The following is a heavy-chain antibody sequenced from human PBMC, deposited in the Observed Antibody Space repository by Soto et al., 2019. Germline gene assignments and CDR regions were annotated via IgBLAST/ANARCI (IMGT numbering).Heavy chain of an antibody. CDR2: IKSDSSGT. D-gene: IGHD1-1*01. CDR3: ARDSNWSSDH. V-gene: IGHV3-48*02. CDR1: GFTFSGYN. J-gene: IGHJ4*02. Sequence: GGSLRLSCAASGFTFSGYNMNWVRQAPGKGLEWISCIKSDSSGTWYADSVKGRFTMSRDNAKNSLYLQMNSLRDEDTAVYFCARDSNWSSDHWGQGTLVTVSS.